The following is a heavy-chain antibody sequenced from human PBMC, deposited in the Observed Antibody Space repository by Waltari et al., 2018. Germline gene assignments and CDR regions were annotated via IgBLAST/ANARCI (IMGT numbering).Heavy chain of an antibody. Sequence: QLQLQESGPGLVKPSGTLSLICTVSGDSMRSTDCWTWVRQSPGKGLEWIGQVRGDGRSNYNPSFANRVTVSLDTSTYHFALKLTSATAADTALYFCARDRGRGLYLDTWGQGILVTVSP. V-gene: IGHV4-4*02. J-gene: IGHJ4*02. D-gene: IGHD2-15*01. CDR1: GDSMRSTDC. CDR2: VRGDGRS. CDR3: ARDRGRGLYLDT.